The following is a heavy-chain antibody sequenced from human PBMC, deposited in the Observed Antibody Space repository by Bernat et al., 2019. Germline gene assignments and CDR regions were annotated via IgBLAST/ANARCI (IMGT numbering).Heavy chain of an antibody. J-gene: IGHJ4*02. Sequence: QVQLQESGPGLVKPSQTLSLTCTVSGGFISSGGYYWSWIRQHPGKGLEGIGYNYYSGSTYYNPSLKSRVTISVDTSKNQFSLKLSAVTAADTAVYYCARVPAARLPFDYWGQGTLVTVSS. V-gene: IGHV4-31*03. CDR3: ARVPAARLPFDY. D-gene: IGHD2-2*01. CDR2: NYYSGST. CDR1: GGFISSGGYY.